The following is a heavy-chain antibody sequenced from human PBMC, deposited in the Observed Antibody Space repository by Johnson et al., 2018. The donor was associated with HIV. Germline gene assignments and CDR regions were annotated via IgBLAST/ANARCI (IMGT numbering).Heavy chain of an antibody. D-gene: IGHD6-6*01. CDR3: ARDRGAGSSGAFDI. CDR1: GFTFNNYP. V-gene: IGHV3-30*04. J-gene: IGHJ3*02. CDR2: ISYDGSNK. Sequence: QVQLVESGGGVVQPGRSLRLSCAVSGFTFNNYPMHWVRQAPGKGLEWVAVISYDGSNKYYGDSVKGRFTISRDNSKNTLYLQMNSLRAEDTAVYYCARDRGAGSSGAFDIWGQGTMVTVSS.